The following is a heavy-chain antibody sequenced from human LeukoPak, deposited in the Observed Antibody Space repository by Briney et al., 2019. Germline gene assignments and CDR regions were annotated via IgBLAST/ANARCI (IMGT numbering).Heavy chain of an antibody. D-gene: IGHD6-6*01. CDR2: INHSGST. V-gene: IGHV4-30-2*01. CDR1: GGSISSGGYY. CDR3: ARDTSSIAARGDFDY. Sequence: SQTLSLTCTVSGGSISSGGYYWSWIRQPPGKGLEWIGEINHSGSTNYNPSLKSRVTISVDTSKNQFSLKLSSVTAADTAVYYCARDTSSIAARGDFDYWGQGTLVTVSS. J-gene: IGHJ4*02.